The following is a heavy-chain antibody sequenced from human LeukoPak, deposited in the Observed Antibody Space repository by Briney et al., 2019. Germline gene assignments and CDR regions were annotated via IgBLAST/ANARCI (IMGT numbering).Heavy chain of an antibody. CDR2: ISGSGGST. Sequence: VGSLRLSCAASGFTFSTYPMNWVRQAPGKGLEWVSTISGSGGSTYYADSVKGRFTIARDNSKNTLYLQMNRLRADDTAIYYCAKERTQTTSFDCWGQGTLVTVSS. CDR3: AKERTQTTSFDC. D-gene: IGHD2/OR15-2a*01. CDR1: GFTFSTYP. J-gene: IGHJ4*02. V-gene: IGHV3-23*01.